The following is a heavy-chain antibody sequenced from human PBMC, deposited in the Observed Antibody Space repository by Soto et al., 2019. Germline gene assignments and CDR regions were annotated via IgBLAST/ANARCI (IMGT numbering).Heavy chain of an antibody. CDR2: IYYSGST. CDR1: GGSISSYY. CDR3: ARRGPADSDSSGLLSYYYYYLDV. J-gene: IGHJ6*03. Sequence: SETLSLTCTVSGGSISSYYWSWIRQPPGKGLEWIGYIYYSGSTNYNPSLKSRVTISVDTSKNQFSPKLSSVTAADTAVYYCARRGPADSDSSGLLSYYYYYLDVWRKGTTVTVSS. D-gene: IGHD6-19*01. V-gene: IGHV4-59*08.